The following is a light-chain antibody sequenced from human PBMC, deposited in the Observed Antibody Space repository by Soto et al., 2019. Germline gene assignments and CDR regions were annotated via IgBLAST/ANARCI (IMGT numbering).Light chain of an antibody. V-gene: IGLV2-14*01. Sequence: QSALTQPASVSGSPGQSITISCTGTSSDVGAHNFVSWCQQHPGKAPKLIFYEISNRPPGLSDRFSGSKSGTTASLTISGLQAEDEADYFCSSYTTNKTLLFGGGTKLTVL. CDR2: EIS. CDR1: SSDVGAHNF. CDR3: SSYTTNKTLL. J-gene: IGLJ2*01.